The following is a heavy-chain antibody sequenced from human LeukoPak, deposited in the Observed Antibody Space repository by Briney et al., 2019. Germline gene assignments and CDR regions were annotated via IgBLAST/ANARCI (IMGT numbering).Heavy chain of an antibody. CDR1: GGSISSTNW. CDR2: ISLTGET. D-gene: IGHD5-12*01. Sequence: PSETLSLTCGVSGGSISSTNWWSWVRQPPGQGLEWIGEISLTGETNYNPSLNGRVTMSLDESRNQLSLDLTSVTAADTAIYYCSRESGAFSPFGYWGQGTLVIVSS. V-gene: IGHV4-4*02. CDR3: SRESGAFSPFGY. J-gene: IGHJ4*02.